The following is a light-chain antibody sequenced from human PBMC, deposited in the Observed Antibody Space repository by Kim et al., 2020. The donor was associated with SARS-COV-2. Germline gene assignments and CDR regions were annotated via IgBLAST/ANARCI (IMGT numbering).Light chain of an antibody. Sequence: PGERATLSCRASQSVSSSYLAWYQQKPGQAPRLLIYGASSRATGIPDRFSGSGSGTDFTLTISRLEPEDFAVYYCQQYGSSPQTFGQGTKVDIK. J-gene: IGKJ1*01. CDR1: QSVSSSY. V-gene: IGKV3-20*01. CDR2: GAS. CDR3: QQYGSSPQT.